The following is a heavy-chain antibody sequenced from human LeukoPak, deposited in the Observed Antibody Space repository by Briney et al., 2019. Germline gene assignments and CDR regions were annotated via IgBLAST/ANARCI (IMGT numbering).Heavy chain of an antibody. V-gene: IGHV1-46*01. Sequence: GASVKVSCKASGYTFTSYYMHWVRQAPGQGLEWMGIINPSGGSTSYAQKFQGRVTMTRDTSTSTVYMELSSLRSEDTAVYYCARDAHVDQQLVLGWFDPWGQGTLVTVSS. CDR2: INPSGGST. CDR3: ARDAHVDQQLVLGWFDP. D-gene: IGHD6-13*01. J-gene: IGHJ5*02. CDR1: GYTFTSYY.